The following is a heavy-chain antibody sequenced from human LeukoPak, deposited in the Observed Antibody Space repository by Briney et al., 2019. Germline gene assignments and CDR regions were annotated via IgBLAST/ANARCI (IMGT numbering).Heavy chain of an antibody. CDR1: GGSISSGGYS. D-gene: IGHD6-13*01. CDR2: IYYSGST. Sequence: NPSETLSLTCTVSGGSISSGGYSWSWIRQHPGKGLEWIGYIYYSGSTYYNPSLKSRVTISVDTSKNQFSLKLSSVTAADTAVYYCARVRKYSSSWYYYYYYGMDVWGQGTTVTVSS. V-gene: IGHV4-31*03. CDR3: ARVRKYSSSWYYYYYYGMDV. J-gene: IGHJ6*02.